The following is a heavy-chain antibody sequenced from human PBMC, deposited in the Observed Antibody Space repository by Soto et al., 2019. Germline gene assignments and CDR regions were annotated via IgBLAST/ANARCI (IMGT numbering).Heavy chain of an antibody. D-gene: IGHD6-19*01. Sequence: GGSLRLSCVTSRFSFNTFAMSWVRQAPGKGLEWVSAINGGGENTYYADSVKGRFTISRDNSRDTLFLQMNSLTADDTAVYYCAKATTNGGWFNPFDSWGQGALVTVSS. CDR3: AKATTNGGWFNPFDS. J-gene: IGHJ4*02. CDR2: INGGGENT. V-gene: IGHV3-23*01. CDR1: RFSFNTFA.